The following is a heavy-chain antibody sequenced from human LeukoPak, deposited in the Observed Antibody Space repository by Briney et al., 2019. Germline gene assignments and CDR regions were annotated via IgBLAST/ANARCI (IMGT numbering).Heavy chain of an antibody. D-gene: IGHD6-13*01. CDR1: GYTFTAYY. J-gene: IGHJ5*02. CDR3: AREGIAEPDTNWFDP. CDR2: INPSSGGT. Sequence: ASVKVSCKPSGYTFTAYYLHWVRQAPGHGLEWMGWINPSSGGTHYAQEFQGRVTMTRDTSISTAYMELSRLTSEDTAVYYCAREGIAEPDTNWFDPWGQGTLVTVSS. V-gene: IGHV1-2*02.